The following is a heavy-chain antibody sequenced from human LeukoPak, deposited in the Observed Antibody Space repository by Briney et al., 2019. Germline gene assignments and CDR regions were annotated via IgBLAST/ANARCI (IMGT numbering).Heavy chain of an antibody. CDR2: IYHSGST. V-gene: IGHV4-4*02. Sequence: SGTLSLTCAVSGGSISSSNWWSWVRQPPGKGLEWIGEIYHSGSTNYNPSLKSRVTISLDNFKNQFSLKLSSVAAADTAVYYCFGVGDAFDIWGQGTMVTVSS. CDR1: GGSISSSNW. CDR3: FGVGDAFDI. J-gene: IGHJ3*02. D-gene: IGHD3-10*01.